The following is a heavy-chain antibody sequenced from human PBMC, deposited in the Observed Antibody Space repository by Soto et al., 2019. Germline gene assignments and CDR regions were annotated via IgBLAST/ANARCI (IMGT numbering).Heavy chain of an antibody. J-gene: IGHJ3*02. Sequence: EVQLVESGGGLVQPGGSLKLSCAGSGFTFSGSAIHWVRQASGKGLEWVARIRDNGNNYATGYAASVKGRFTISRDDSRNTALMQMNSLNTEDTAVYYCARLDAPGDRAVDIWGQGTMVTVSS. CDR1: GFTFSGSA. V-gene: IGHV3-73*01. CDR3: ARLDAPGDRAVDI. CDR2: IRDNGNNYAT.